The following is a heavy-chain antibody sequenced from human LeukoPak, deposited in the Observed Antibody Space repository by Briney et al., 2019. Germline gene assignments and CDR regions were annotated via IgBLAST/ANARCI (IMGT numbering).Heavy chain of an antibody. CDR2: IYPSDSDT. J-gene: IGHJ5*02. Sequence: GESLKISCKGSGYSFTTYWIGWMRQMPGKGLEWMGIIYPSDSDTKYSPSFQGQVTISADKSISTAYLQWSSLKASDTAMYYCARGGNSNLNWFDPWGQGTLVTVSS. CDR3: ARGGNSNLNWFDP. V-gene: IGHV5-51*01. CDR1: GYSFTTYW. D-gene: IGHD4-23*01.